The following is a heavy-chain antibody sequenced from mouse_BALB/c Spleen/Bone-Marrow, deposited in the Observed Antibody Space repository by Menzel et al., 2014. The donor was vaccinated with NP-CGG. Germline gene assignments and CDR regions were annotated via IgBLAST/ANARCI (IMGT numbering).Heavy chain of an antibody. D-gene: IGHD4-1*01. Sequence: VQLKQSGPDLEQPGASVKISCKASGYSFTGYKMNWVKQSNGKSLEWIGRIDPCYGGTSYNQKFKGKATLTVDKSSSTAYMQLKSRTSEDSAVYYCARSGSYFDYWSQGTTLTVST. CDR2: IDPCYGGT. J-gene: IGHJ2*01. V-gene: IGHV1-39*01. CDR3: ARSGSYFDY. CDR1: GYSFTGYK.